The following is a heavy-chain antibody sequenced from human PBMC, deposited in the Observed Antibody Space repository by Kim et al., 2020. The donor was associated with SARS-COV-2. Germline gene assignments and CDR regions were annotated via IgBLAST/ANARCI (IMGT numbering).Heavy chain of an antibody. J-gene: IGHJ4*02. CDR2: IKQDGSEN. CDR3: ARDQGKSWSHSSEFDY. CDR1: GFTFSTYW. V-gene: IGHV3-7*01. D-gene: IGHD1-26*01. Sequence: GGSLRLSCAASGFTFSTYWMSWVRQAPGKGLEWVANIKQDGSENYYVQSVRGRFTISRDNAKNSLYLQMNSLRAEDTAVYYCARDQGKSWSHSSEFDYWGQGTLVTVSS.